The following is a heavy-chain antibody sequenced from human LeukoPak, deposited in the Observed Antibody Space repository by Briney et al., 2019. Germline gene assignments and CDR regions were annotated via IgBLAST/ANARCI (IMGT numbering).Heavy chain of an antibody. D-gene: IGHD6-13*01. Sequence: PGGSLRLSCVASGFSFSSYSMNWVRQAPGKGLEWVSSISSSSSYIYYADSVKGRFTISRDNAKNSLYLQMNSLRAEDTAVYYCARDQGGAAAGTPLWGQGTLVTVSS. CDR1: GFSFSSYS. V-gene: IGHV3-21*01. J-gene: IGHJ4*02. CDR2: ISSSSSYI. CDR3: ARDQGGAAAGTPL.